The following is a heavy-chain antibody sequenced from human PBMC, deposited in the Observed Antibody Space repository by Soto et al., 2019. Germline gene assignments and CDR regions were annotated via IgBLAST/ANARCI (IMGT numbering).Heavy chain of an antibody. CDR3: AKLGMTTINRDY. J-gene: IGHJ4*02. Sequence: EAQLLESGGGLVQPGGSLRLSCAASGFSFDTYAMSWVRQAPGKGLEWVSSISGSGGNTYYADSVKGRFTISRDNSKYILYLQMTSLRAEDTALYYCAKLGMTTINRDYWGQGTQVTVSS. CDR1: GFSFDTYA. V-gene: IGHV3-23*01. D-gene: IGHD5-12*01. CDR2: ISGSGGNT.